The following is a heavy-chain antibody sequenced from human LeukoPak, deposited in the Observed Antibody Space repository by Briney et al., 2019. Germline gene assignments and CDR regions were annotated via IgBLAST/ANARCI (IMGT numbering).Heavy chain of an antibody. CDR2: ISSSSSTI. CDR3: ARRVGTTAFDY. V-gene: IGHV3-48*01. CDR1: GFTFSSYS. D-gene: IGHD2/OR15-2a*01. J-gene: IGHJ4*02. Sequence: PGGSLRLSCAASGFTFSSYSMNWVRQVPGKGLDWVSYISSSSSTIYYADSVKGRFTISRDNAKNSLYLQMNSLRAEDTSVYYCARRVGTTAFDYWGQGTLVTVSS.